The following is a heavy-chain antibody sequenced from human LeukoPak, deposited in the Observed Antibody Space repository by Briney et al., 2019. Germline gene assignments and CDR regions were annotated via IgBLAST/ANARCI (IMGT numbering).Heavy chain of an antibody. CDR1: GYTFTSYD. Sequence: GASVKVSCKASGYTFTSYDINWVRQATGQGLESMGWMNPNSGNTGYAQKFQGRVTITRNTSISTAYMELSSLRSEDTAVYYCARIGLFGGTALSGRARYFDYWGQGTLVTVSS. CDR3: ARIGLFGGTALSGRARYFDY. V-gene: IGHV1-8*03. J-gene: IGHJ4*02. CDR2: MNPNSGNT. D-gene: IGHD2-15*01.